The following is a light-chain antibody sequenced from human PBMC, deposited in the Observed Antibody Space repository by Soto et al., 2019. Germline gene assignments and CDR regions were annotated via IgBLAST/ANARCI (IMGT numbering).Light chain of an antibody. J-gene: IGLJ2*01. V-gene: IGLV2-14*01. CDR3: TSYTITHIPVI. CDR1: SSDVGSCNC. CDR2: EVT. Sequence: QSALTQPASVSGSPGQSITFSCTGTSSDVGSCNCVSWFQQHPGKAPKLLIYEVTNRPSGVSNRFPGSKSGTTASLTITGLQPEGEASYYCTSYTITHIPVIFGGGTQLTVL.